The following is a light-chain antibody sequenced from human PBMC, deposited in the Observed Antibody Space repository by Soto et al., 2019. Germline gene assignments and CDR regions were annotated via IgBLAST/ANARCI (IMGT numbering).Light chain of an antibody. CDR2: DVS. CDR3: SSYTSSSTLLV. V-gene: IGLV2-14*01. Sequence: QSALTQPASVSGSPGQSITISCTGTSSDVGGYNYVSWYQQHPGKAPKLMIYDVSNRPSGVSNRFSGSKSGNTANLTISGLQAEAEADYYCSSYTSSSTLLVFGTGTKVTVL. CDR1: SSDVGGYNY. J-gene: IGLJ1*01.